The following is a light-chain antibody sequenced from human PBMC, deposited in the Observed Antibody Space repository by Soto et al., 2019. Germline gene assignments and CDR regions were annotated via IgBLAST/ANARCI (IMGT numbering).Light chain of an antibody. Sequence: EIVMPQSPATLSVSPGERATLSCRASQSVSSNLAWYQQKPDQATRLLIYGASTRATGIPARFSGSGSGTEFTLTISSLQSEDFAVYYCQQYNNWPRTFGQGTKVEIK. CDR3: QQYNNWPRT. J-gene: IGKJ1*01. CDR1: QSVSSN. CDR2: GAS. V-gene: IGKV3-15*01.